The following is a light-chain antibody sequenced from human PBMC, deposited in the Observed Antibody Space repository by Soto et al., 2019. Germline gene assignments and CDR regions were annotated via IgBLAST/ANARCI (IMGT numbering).Light chain of an antibody. CDR2: EVN. J-gene: IGLJ1*01. CDR3: CSYASSSTDV. CDR1: TSSVGLYQA. V-gene: IGLV2-23*02. Sequence: QSVLTHPDSVSGSPGQLVTISCTGTTSSVGLYQAISWYQQHPVKATQLSLYEVNQLPSGVSNRFSGSKSGNTASLTISDLQPEDEADYYCCSYASSSTDVFGTGTMVTVL.